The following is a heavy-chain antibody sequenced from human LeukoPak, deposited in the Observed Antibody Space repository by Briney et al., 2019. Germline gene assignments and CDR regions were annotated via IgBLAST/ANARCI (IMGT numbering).Heavy chain of an antibody. CDR1: GYTFTGYY. Sequence: ASVKVSCKASGYTFTGYYMHWVRHAPAPALEPVGYIYPNSGATKYAQKFQGRVTMTRDTSINTAYMELSGLRSDDTAVYYCGTLLSNGPFDYWGQGSLVTVSS. J-gene: IGHJ4*02. V-gene: IGHV1-2*02. CDR3: GTLLSNGPFDY. CDR2: IYPNSGAT.